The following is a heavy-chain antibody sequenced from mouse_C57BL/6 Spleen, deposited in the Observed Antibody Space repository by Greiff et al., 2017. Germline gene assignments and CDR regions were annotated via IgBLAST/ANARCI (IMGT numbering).Heavy chain of an antibody. CDR1: GFNIKDDY. Sequence: VQLQQSGAELVRPGASVKLSCTASGFNIKDDYMHWVKQRPEQGLEWIGWIDPENGDTEYASKFQGKATIPADTASNTADLQLSSLTSEDTAVYYCTTVPLRAHHAMDYWGQGTSVTVSS. CDR2: IDPENGDT. D-gene: IGHD3-3*01. V-gene: IGHV14-4*01. CDR3: TTVPLRAHHAMDY. J-gene: IGHJ4*01.